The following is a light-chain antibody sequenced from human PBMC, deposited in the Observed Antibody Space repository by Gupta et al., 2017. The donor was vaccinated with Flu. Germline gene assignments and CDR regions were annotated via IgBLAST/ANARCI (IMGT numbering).Light chain of an antibody. CDR3: QQSYNSLPYS. V-gene: IGKV1-39*01. J-gene: IGKJ2*03. CDR1: QTISSY. Sequence: SFLSASVGDRVTITCRASQTISSYLNWYQQKPGKAPKLLIYAASSLESGVPSRFSGSGSGTDFTLTISSVQFEDFAIYYCQQSYNSLPYSFGQGTKLEIK. CDR2: AAS.